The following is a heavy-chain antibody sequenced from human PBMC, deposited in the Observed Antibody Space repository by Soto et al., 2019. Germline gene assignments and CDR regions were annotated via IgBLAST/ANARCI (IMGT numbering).Heavy chain of an antibody. V-gene: IGHV5-10-1*01. CDR3: ARPYSINIFGVVIGDLQH. CDR2: IDPSDSYT. J-gene: IGHJ1*01. D-gene: IGHD3-3*02. Sequence: PGESLKISCKGSGFSFTSYWINWVRQMPGKGLEWMGRIDPSDSYTNYSPSFQGHVTISTDKSISTAYLQWSSLKASDTAMYYCARPYSINIFGVVIGDLQHCGQGPLVTVSS. CDR1: GFSFTSYW.